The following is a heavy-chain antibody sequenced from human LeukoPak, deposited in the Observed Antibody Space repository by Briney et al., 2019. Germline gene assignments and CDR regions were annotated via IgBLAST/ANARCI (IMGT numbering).Heavy chain of an antibody. D-gene: IGHD5-18*01. J-gene: IGHJ4*02. CDR1: GGSISSYY. V-gene: IGHV4-59*12. CDR2: IYYSGST. Sequence: PSETLSLTCTVSGGSISSYYWSCIRQPPGKGLEWIGYIYYSGSTNYNPSLKSRVTISVDTSKNQFSLQLNSVTPEDTAVYYCARGRYSYGFFDYWGQGTLVTVSS. CDR3: ARGRYSYGFFDY.